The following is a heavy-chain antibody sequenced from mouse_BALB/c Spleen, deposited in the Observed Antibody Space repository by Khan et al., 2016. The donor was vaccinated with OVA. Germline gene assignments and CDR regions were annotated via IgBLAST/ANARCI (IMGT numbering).Heavy chain of an antibody. CDR1: GFNIKDYY. J-gene: IGHJ3*01. CDR3: ARSPGGSNYGFAY. CDR2: IDPENGNT. D-gene: IGHD2-5*01. V-gene: IGHV14-1*02. Sequence: VQLQQSGAELVRPGALVKLSCKASGFNIKDYYMHWVKQRPEQGLEWIGWIDPENGNTTYDPKFQGKASITADTSSNTAYLQLSSLTSEDTAVYYCARSPGGSNYGFAYWGQGTLVTVSA.